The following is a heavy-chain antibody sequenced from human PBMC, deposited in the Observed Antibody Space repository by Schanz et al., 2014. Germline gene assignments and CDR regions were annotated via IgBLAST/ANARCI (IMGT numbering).Heavy chain of an antibody. V-gene: IGHV4-30-4*07. CDR1: GGSISSGGYS. J-gene: IGHJ4*02. CDR2: IYYSGST. Sequence: QVQLQESGPGLVKPSQTLSLTCAVSGGSISSGGYSWNWIRQPPGKGLEWIVYIYYSGSTYYNPSLKRRVTISEDTSKNQSSLKLSSVTAADSAVYYCARLWGGWRIPDYWGQGTLVTVSS. CDR3: ARLWGGWRIPDY. D-gene: IGHD6-19*01.